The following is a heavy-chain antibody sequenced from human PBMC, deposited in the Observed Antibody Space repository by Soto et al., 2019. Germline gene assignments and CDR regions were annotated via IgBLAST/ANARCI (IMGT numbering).Heavy chain of an antibody. V-gene: IGHV4-4*07. CDR3: ARDTSGSSPGYYYYGMDV. D-gene: IGHD1-26*01. CDR1: GGSISSYY. CDR2: IYTSGST. J-gene: IGHJ6*02. Sequence: SETLSLTCTVSGGSISSYYWSWIRQPAGKGLEWIGRIYTSGSTNYNPSLKSRVTMSVDTSKNQFSLKLSSVTAADTAVYYCARDTSGSSPGYYYYGMDVWGQGTTVTVSS.